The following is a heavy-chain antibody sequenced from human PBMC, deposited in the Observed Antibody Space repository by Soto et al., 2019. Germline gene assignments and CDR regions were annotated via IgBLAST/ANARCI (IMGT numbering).Heavy chain of an antibody. V-gene: IGHV3-30*18. J-gene: IGHJ6*02. CDR3: AKDRGGPQQGYYYYYGMDV. D-gene: IGHD3-10*01. Sequence: PGGSLRLSCAAPGLTFSNYAMHWVRQAPGKGLEWVGVISYDGRNEYYGESVKGRFTISRDNSRNTTYLQMNSLRDEDTGVHYCAKDRGGPQQGYYYYYGMDVWGQGTTVTVSS. CDR2: ISYDGRNE. CDR1: GLTFSNYA.